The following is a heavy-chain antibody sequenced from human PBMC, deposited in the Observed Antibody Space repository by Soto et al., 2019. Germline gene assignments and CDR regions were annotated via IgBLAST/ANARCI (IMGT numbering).Heavy chain of an antibody. CDR3: VRGNWEDIAVVVGARPGEYGMDF. CDR1: GFTFSSYA. CDR2: ISYYGRNK. J-gene: IGHJ6*02. D-gene: IGHD2-15*01. V-gene: IGHV3-30*04. Sequence: QVQLVESGGGVVQPGRSLRLSCAASGFTFSSYAMHWVRQAPGKGLEWVTVISYYGRNKAYVDSVKGRCTISRDNSKNALDLQMNCLRAEYTAVYYCVRGNWEDIAVVVGARPGEYGMDFWGHGTTVTVSS.